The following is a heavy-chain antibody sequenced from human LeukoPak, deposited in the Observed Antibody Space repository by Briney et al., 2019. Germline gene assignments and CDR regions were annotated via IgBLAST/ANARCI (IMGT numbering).Heavy chain of an antibody. J-gene: IGHJ3*02. CDR2: INPNSGGT. V-gene: IGHV1-2*02. CDR1: GYTFTGYY. D-gene: IGHD3-3*01. Sequence: ASVNVSCKASGYTFTGYYMHWVRQAPGQGLEWMGWINPNSGGTNYAQKFQGRVTMTRDTSISTAYMELSRLRSDDTAVYYCARADGGITAFGIWGQGTMVTVSS. CDR3: ARADGGITAFGI.